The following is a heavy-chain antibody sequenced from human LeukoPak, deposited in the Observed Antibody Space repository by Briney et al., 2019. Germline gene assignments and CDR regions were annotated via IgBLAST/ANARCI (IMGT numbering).Heavy chain of an antibody. V-gene: IGHV1-2*02. CDR1: GYTFTGYY. CDR3: ARVQYSSSWVDP. CDR2: INPNSGGT. Sequence: ASVKVSCKASGYTFTGYYMHWVRQAPGQGLEWTGWINPNSGGTNYAQKFQGRVTMTRDTSTSTAYMELSRLRSDDTAVYYCARVQYSSSWVDPWGQGTLVTVSS. D-gene: IGHD6-13*01. J-gene: IGHJ5*02.